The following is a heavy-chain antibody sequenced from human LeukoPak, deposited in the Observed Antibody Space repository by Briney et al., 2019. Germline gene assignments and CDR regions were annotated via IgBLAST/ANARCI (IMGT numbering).Heavy chain of an antibody. J-gene: IGHJ6*02. CDR1: GYTFTGYY. CDR2: INPSGGST. D-gene: IGHD6-19*01. CDR3: ARDPHSSAEGGDYYYGMDV. V-gene: IGHV1-46*01. Sequence: GASVKVSCKASGYTFTGYYMHWVRQAPGQGLEWMGIINPSGGSTSYAQKFQGRVTMTRDTSTSTVYMELSSLRSEDTAVYYCARDPHSSAEGGDYYYGMDVWGQGTTVTVSS.